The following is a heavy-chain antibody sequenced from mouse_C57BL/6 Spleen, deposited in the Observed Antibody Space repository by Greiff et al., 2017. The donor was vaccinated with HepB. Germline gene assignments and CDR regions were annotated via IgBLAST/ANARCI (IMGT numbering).Heavy chain of an antibody. CDR1: GFTFSDAW. Sequence: EVNVVESGGGLVQPGGSMKLSCAASGFTFSDAWMDWVRQSPEKGLEWVAEIRNKANNHATYYAESVKGRFTISRDDSKSCVYLQMNSLRAEETGIYYCTRGWHDAMDYWGQGTSVTVSS. CDR2: IRNKANNHAT. D-gene: IGHD3-1*01. CDR3: TRGWHDAMDY. J-gene: IGHJ4*01. V-gene: IGHV6-6*01.